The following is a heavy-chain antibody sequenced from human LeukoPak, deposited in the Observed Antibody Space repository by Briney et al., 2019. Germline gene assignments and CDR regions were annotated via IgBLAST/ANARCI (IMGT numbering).Heavy chain of an antibody. Sequence: PGGSLRLSCAASGFTFSGYSMNWVRQAPGKGLEWVSSVSSSSSYIYYADSVKGRFTISRDNAKNSLYLQMNSLRAEDTAVYYCARDMRWGSYENYFDYWGQGTLVTVSS. J-gene: IGHJ4*02. CDR3: ARDMRWGSYENYFDY. CDR1: GFTFSGYS. D-gene: IGHD3-16*01. V-gene: IGHV3-21*01. CDR2: VSSSSSYI.